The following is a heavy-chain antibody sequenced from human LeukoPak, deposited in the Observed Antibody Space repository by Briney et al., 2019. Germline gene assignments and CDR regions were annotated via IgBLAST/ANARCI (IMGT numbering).Heavy chain of an antibody. D-gene: IGHD3-16*01. CDR3: AREKKMGGDAFDI. V-gene: IGHV3-21*01. CDR2: ISNSSSYI. Sequence: PGGSLRLSCAASGFTFSSYSMNWVRQAPGKGLEWVSSISNSSSYIYYADSVKGRFTISRDNAKNSLYLQMNSLRAEDKAVYYCAREKKMGGDAFDIWGQGTMVTVSS. CDR1: GFTFSSYS. J-gene: IGHJ3*02.